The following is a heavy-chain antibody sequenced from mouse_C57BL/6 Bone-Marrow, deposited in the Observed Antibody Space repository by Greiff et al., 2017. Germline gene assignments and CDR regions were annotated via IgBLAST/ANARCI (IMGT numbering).Heavy chain of an antibody. J-gene: IGHJ3*01. V-gene: IGHV5-4*03. CDR1: GFTFSSYA. D-gene: IGHD1-1*01. Sequence: EVKVVESGGGLVKPGGSLKLSCAASGFTFSSYAMSWVRQTPEKRLEWVATISACGSYTYYPDNVKGRFTISRDNAKNNLYLQISHLKSEETTMYYWARYYCGSMFAYWGQATLVTVSA. CDR2: ISACGSYT. CDR3: ARYYCGSMFAY.